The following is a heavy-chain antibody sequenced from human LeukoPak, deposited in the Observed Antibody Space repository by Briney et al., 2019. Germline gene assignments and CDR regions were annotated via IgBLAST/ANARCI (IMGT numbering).Heavy chain of an antibody. CDR2: ITGSGATT. CDR1: GFTFRNYA. J-gene: IGHJ1*01. Sequence: GGSLRLSCAASGFTFRNYAVGWVRQAPGKGLEWVSAITGSGATTYYADSVRGRFTIYRDNSKNTLYLQMNSLRGEDTAVYYCGKDPNGDYVGAFDFQRWGQGTLVTVSS. V-gene: IGHV3-23*01. CDR3: GKDPNGDYVGAFDFQR. D-gene: IGHD4-17*01.